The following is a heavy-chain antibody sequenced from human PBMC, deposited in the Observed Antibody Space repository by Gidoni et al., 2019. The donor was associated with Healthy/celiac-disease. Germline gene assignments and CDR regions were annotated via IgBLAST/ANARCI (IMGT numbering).Heavy chain of an antibody. V-gene: IGHV3-30-3*01. J-gene: IGHJ4*02. CDR2: ISDDGSNK. CDR3: ARDRAWYSSSWGDD. Sequence: QVQLVESWGGVVQPGRSLRLPCAASGFTFSSYAMHWVRQAPGKGLEWVAVISDDGSNKYYADSVKGRFTIARDNSKNTLYLQMNRLRDEETAVYYCARDRAWYSSSWGDDWGQGTLVTVSS. D-gene: IGHD6-13*01. CDR1: GFTFSSYA.